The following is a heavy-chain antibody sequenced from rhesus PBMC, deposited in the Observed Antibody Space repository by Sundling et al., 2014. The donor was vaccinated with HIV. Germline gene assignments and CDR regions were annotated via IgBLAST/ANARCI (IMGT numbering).Heavy chain of an antibody. J-gene: IGHJ5-1*01. V-gene: IGHV4-165*01. CDR2: ISGSSGST. Sequence: QVQLQESGPGLVKPSETLSLTCAVSGGSFSGYYWGWIRQPPGKGLEWIGYISGSSGSTDYNPSLKSRVTISTDTSKNQFSLKLSSVTAADTAVYYCARGALQYLDWLPRFDVWGPGVLVTVSS. CDR3: ARGALQYLDWLPRFDV. CDR1: GGSFSGYY. D-gene: IGHD3-3*01.